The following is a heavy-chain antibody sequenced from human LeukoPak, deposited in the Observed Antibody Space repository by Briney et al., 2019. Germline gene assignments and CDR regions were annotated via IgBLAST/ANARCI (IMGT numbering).Heavy chain of an antibody. CDR3: ARGFVDQYSGGRDAFDI. J-gene: IGHJ3*02. Sequence: PSETLSLTCTVSGGSINNYYWSWFRQPPGKGLEWIGYIYNSGITNNNPSLRSRVTISVDTSKNQFSLKLSSVTAADTAVYYCARGFVDQYSGGRDAFDIWGQGTMVTVSS. CDR1: GGSINNYY. CDR2: IYNSGIT. V-gene: IGHV4-59*08. D-gene: IGHD1-26*01.